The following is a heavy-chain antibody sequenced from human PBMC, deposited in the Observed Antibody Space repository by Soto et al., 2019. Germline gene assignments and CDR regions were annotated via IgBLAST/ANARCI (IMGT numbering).Heavy chain of an antibody. V-gene: IGHV3-23*01. CDR2: ISGSGDFT. J-gene: IGHJ4*02. CDR1: GFTFSNYA. Sequence: GGSLRLSCAASGFTFSNYAISWVRQTPGKGLEWVSVISGSGDFTHYADSVKGRFTISRDNPKNTIYLQMNSLRAEDTAVYYCAKGFYGSGSYYNERAFDSWGQGTLVTVSS. D-gene: IGHD3-10*01. CDR3: AKGFYGSGSYYNERAFDS.